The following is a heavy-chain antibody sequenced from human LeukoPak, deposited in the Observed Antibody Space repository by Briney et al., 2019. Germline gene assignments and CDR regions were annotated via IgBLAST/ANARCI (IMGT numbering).Heavy chain of an antibody. CDR2: ISSSGSTI. V-gene: IGHV3-11*01. Sequence: GGSLRLSCAAAGLTFSDYYMSWIRQAPGKGLEWVSYISSSGSTIYYADSVKGRLTISRDNAKNSLYLQMNSLRAEDTAVYYCARDSRGVYYYYYMDVWGKGTTVTVSS. J-gene: IGHJ6*03. CDR1: GLTFSDYY. CDR3: ARDSRGVYYYYYMDV. D-gene: IGHD3-10*01.